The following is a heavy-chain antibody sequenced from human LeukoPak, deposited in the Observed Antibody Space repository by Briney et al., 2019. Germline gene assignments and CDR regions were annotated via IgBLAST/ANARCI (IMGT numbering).Heavy chain of an antibody. V-gene: IGHV3-7*01. J-gene: IGHJ4*02. CDR3: ATSLDVSRRFGELY. CDR1: GFTFSSCW. CDR2: IKGDGSEK. Sequence: GGSLRLSCAASGFTFSSCWMSWVRQAPGRGLEWVANIKGDGSEKYYVDSVKGRFTISRDNAKNSLYLQMNSLRAEDTAVYYRATSLDVSRRFGELYWGQGTLVTVSS. D-gene: IGHD3-10*01.